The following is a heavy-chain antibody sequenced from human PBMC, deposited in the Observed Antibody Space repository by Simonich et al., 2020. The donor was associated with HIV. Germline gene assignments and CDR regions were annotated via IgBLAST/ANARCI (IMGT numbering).Heavy chain of an antibody. D-gene: IGHD5-12*01. CDR3: ARRTGYDLDY. V-gene: IGHV4-34*01. CDR2: INHSGIT. J-gene: IGHJ4*02. CDR1: GGSFSGYY. Sequence: QVHLQQWGAGLLKPSETLSLTCAVYGGSFSGYYWTWIRQPPGKGLEWIGEINHSGITDYNPSLKSRITMSVDTSKNQFSLKLSSVTAADTAVYYCARRTGYDLDYWGQGTLVTVSS.